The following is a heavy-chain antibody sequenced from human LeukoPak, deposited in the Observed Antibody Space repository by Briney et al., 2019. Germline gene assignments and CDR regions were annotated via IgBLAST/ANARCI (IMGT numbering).Heavy chain of an antibody. V-gene: IGHV1-18*01. J-gene: IGHJ4*02. CDR3: ARAEIVVVPAAMDY. D-gene: IGHD2-2*01. Sequence: ASVKVSCKTSGYTFTNYGVSWVRQAPGQGLEWMGWISADNGNPNYAQKFQGRVTMTTDTSTSTAYMELRSLTSDDTAVYYCARAEIVVVPAAMDYWGQGTLVTVSS. CDR1: GYTFTNYG. CDR2: ISADNGNP.